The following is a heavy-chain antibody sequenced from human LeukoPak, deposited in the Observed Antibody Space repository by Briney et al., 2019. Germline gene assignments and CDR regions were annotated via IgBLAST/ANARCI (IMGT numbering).Heavy chain of an antibody. V-gene: IGHV3-23*01. CDR2: TSGSGGRT. Sequence: GGSLRLSCAASGFIFSSYAMSWVRQAPGKGLEWVSSTSGSGGRTYYADSAKGRFTISRDNSKNTLYLQMNSLRVEDTAGYYCTKDSPPPPGYNYGHSDFWGQGALVTVSS. CDR3: TKDSPPPPGYNYGHSDF. J-gene: IGHJ4*02. CDR1: GFIFSSYA. D-gene: IGHD5-18*01.